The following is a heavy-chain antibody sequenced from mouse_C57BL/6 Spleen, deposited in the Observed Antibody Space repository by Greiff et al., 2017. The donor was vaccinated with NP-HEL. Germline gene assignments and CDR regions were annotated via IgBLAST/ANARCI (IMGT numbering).Heavy chain of an antibody. CDR3: ARSGITTAYYFDY. J-gene: IGHJ2*01. CDR2: INPGSGGT. CDR1: GYAFTNYL. V-gene: IGHV1-54*01. Sequence: LQESGAELVRPGTSVKVSCKASGYAFTNYLIEWVKQRPGQGLEWIGVINPGSGGTNYNEKFKGKATLTADKSSSTAYMQLSSLTSEDSAVYFCARSGITTAYYFDYWGQGTTLTVSS. D-gene: IGHD1-1*01.